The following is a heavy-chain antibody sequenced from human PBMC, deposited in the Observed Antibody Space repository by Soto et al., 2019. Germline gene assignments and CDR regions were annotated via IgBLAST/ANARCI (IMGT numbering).Heavy chain of an antibody. V-gene: IGHV4-59*01. D-gene: IGHD3-3*01. CDR1: GGSISSYY. CDR2: IYYSGST. J-gene: IGHJ4*02. CDR3: ARGPPNYDFWSGYCLHFDY. Sequence: SETLSLTYTVSGGSISSYYWSWIRQPPGKGLEWIGYIYYSGSTNYNPSLKSRVTISVDTSKNQFSLKLSSVTAADTAVYYCARGPPNYDFWSGYCLHFDYWSQGTLVTVSS.